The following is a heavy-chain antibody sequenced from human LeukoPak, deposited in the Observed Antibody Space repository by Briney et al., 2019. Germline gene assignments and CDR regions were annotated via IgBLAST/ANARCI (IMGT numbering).Heavy chain of an antibody. D-gene: IGHD4-17*01. CDR3: ARSGGWAYGDYDGFIAFDI. CDR1: GYTFTNHG. CDR2: ISTYNGNT. Sequence: ASVKVSCKASGYTFTNHGISWVRQTPGQGLEWMGWISTYNGNTNYAQKLQGRVTMTTDTSTSTAYMELRSLRSDDTAVYYCARSGGWAYGDYDGFIAFDIWGQGTMVTVSS. J-gene: IGHJ3*02. V-gene: IGHV1-18*01.